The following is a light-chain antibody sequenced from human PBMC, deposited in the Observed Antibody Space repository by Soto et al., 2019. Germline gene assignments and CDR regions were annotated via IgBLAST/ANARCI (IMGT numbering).Light chain of an antibody. CDR2: AAS. Sequence: DIQMTQSPSSLSASVGDRVSITCRASQTIGTYLNWYQHKPGKAPTLLIYAASTLQSGVPSRFSGHGSGTAFTHTISSLQPKDYATYHCQQSFNTPRTFGQGTKVELK. CDR3: QQSFNTPRT. J-gene: IGKJ1*01. CDR1: QTIGTY. V-gene: IGKV1-39*01.